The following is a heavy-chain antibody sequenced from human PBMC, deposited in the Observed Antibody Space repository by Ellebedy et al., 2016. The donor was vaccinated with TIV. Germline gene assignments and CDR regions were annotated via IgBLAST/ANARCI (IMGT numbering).Heavy chain of an antibody. CDR3: ARVQYCSSTSCPGYYYYMDV. CDR1: GGSFSGYY. J-gene: IGHJ6*03. Sequence: GSLRLXXAVYGGSFSGYYWSWIRQPPGKGLEWIGEINHSGSTNYNPSLKSRVTISVDTSKNQFSLKLSSVTAADTAVYYCARVQYCSSTSCPGYYYYMDVWGKGTTVTVSS. V-gene: IGHV4-34*01. CDR2: INHSGST. D-gene: IGHD2-2*01.